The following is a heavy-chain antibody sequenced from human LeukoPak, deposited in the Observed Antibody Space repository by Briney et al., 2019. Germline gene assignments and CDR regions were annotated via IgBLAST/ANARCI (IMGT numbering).Heavy chain of an antibody. CDR2: VYYSGTT. Sequence: SETLSLTCTVSGGSISTSSYLWGWIRQPPGKGLEWIGSVYYSGTTYYNPSLKSRVTISVDTSKKQFSLKLSSVTAADTAVYYCARTYYYDSSGYYYDADYYYCYMDVWGKGTTVTISS. D-gene: IGHD3-22*01. CDR3: ARTYYYDSSGYYYDADYYYCYMDV. V-gene: IGHV4-39*01. CDR1: GGSISTSSYL. J-gene: IGHJ6*03.